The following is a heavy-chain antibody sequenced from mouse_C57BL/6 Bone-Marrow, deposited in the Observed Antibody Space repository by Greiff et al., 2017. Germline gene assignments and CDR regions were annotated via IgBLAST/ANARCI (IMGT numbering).Heavy chain of an antibody. D-gene: IGHD2-4*01. CDR1: GYSITSGYD. CDR3: ARRGRYDYDWFAY. CDR2: ISYSGST. Sequence: EVMLVESGPGMVKPSQSLSLTCTVTGYSITSGYDWHWIRHFPGNKLEWMGYISYSGSTNYNPSLKSRISITHDKSKNHFFLKLNSVTTEDTATYYCARRGRYDYDWFAYWGQGTLVTVSA. J-gene: IGHJ3*01. V-gene: IGHV3-1*01.